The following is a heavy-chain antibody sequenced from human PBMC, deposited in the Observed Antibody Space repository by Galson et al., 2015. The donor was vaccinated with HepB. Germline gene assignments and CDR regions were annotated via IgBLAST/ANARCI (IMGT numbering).Heavy chain of an antibody. Sequence: SLRLSCAASGFTFDDYALHWVRQAPGKGLEWVSGISWNSGSIGYADSVKGRFTISRDNAQNSLYLQMNSLRAEDTALYYCAKLTYGSGSYRTSDFDYWGQGTLVTVSS. D-gene: IGHD3-10*01. V-gene: IGHV3-9*01. CDR1: GFTFDDYA. CDR2: ISWNSGSI. CDR3: AKLTYGSGSYRTSDFDY. J-gene: IGHJ4*02.